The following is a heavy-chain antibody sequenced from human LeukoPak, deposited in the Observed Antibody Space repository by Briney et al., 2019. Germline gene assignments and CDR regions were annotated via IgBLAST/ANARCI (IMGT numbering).Heavy chain of an antibody. CDR1: GGSISDYY. J-gene: IGHJ4*02. CDR2: IYYSGTT. D-gene: IGHD3-22*01. V-gene: IGHV4-59*08. CDR3: ARAYDTSGYYPEFDS. Sequence: SETLSLTCTVSGGSISDYYWNWIRQPPGKGLEWIGYIYYSGTTNYNPSLKSGVTISLDTSKIQFSLKLSSVTAADTAVYYCARAYDTSGYYPEFDSWGQGALVTVSS.